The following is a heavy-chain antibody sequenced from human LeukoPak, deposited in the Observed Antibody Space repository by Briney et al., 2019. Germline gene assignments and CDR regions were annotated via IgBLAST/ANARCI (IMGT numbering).Heavy chain of an antibody. CDR3: ARGMVRGVITPGY. CDR2: IWHSGNT. CDR1: GGSISSSNW. V-gene: IGHV4-4*02. D-gene: IGHD3-10*01. J-gene: IGHJ4*02. Sequence: SGTLSLTCAASGGSISSSNWWSWVRQAPGKGLEWIGEIWHSGNTNYNPSLKSRVTMSVDKSKNQFSLKLNSVTAADTAVYYCARGMVRGVITPGYWGQGTLVTVSS.